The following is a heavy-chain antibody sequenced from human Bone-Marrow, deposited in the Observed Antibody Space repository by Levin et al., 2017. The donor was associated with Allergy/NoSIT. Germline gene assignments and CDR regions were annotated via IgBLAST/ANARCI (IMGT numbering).Heavy chain of an antibody. D-gene: IGHD3-22*01. V-gene: IGHV3-30*04. CDR3: ARDEAAGSVITTSGY. CDR1: GFTLSDYA. Sequence: WGSLRLSCVASGFTLSDYAVHWVRQAPGRGLEWLAVISFDGNSHFYADSVMGRFTISRDSSKNTVFLQLNNLRREDTAVYYCARDEAAGSVITTSGYWGQGTLVTVSS. J-gene: IGHJ4*02. CDR2: ISFDGNSH.